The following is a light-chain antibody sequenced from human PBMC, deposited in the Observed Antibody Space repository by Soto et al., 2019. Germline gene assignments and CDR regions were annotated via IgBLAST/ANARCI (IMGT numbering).Light chain of an antibody. V-gene: IGKV3-11*01. Sequence: EIVLTQSPATLSLSPVEIATLSCRASQSVSSYLAWYQQKPGQAPRLLIYDASNRATGIPARFSGSGSGTDFTLTISSLEPEDFAVYYCQQRSNWLNFGGGTKGDIK. CDR3: QQRSNWLN. J-gene: IGKJ4*01. CDR2: DAS. CDR1: QSVSSY.